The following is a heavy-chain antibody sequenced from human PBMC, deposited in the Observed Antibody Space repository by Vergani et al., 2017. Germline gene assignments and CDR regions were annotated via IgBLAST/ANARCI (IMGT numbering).Heavy chain of an antibody. CDR2: IYYSGST. D-gene: IGHD2-2*02. V-gene: IGHV4-59*01. Sequence: QMQLQESGPGLVKPSETLSLTCTVSGGSISSYYWSWIRQPPGKGLEWIGYIYYSGSTNYNPSLKSRVTISVDTSKNQFSLKLSSVTAADTAVYYCARSYCSSTSCYSYYYYMDVWGKGTTVTVSS. CDR3: ARSYCSSTSCYSYYYYMDV. CDR1: GGSISSYY. J-gene: IGHJ6*03.